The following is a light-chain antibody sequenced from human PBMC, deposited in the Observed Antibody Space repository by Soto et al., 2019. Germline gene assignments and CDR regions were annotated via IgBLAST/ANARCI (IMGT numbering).Light chain of an antibody. V-gene: IGKV3-20*01. CDR1: QIISTDS. CDR3: QHNS. CDR2: ATS. Sequence: EIVLTQSPGTLSLSPGERATLSCRASQIISTDSLAWYQHKPGQAPRLLIYATSSRATGIPDRFSGSGSGTDLTLTISRLEPEDFAVYYCQHNSFGQGTRLEIK. J-gene: IGKJ2*01.